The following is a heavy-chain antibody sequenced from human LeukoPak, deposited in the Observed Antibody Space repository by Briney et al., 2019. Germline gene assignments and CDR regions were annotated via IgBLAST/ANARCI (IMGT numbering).Heavy chain of an antibody. CDR1: GFTFSSYA. D-gene: IGHD3-9*01. Sequence: GGSLRLSCAASGFTFSSYAMSWVRQAPGKGLEWVSVISGSGGSTYYADSVKGRFTISRDNSKNTLYLQMNSLRAEDTAVYYCAKEALRYFDWLPLRRDDAFDIWGQGTMVTVSS. J-gene: IGHJ3*02. CDR3: AKEALRYFDWLPLRRDDAFDI. V-gene: IGHV3-23*01. CDR2: ISGSGGST.